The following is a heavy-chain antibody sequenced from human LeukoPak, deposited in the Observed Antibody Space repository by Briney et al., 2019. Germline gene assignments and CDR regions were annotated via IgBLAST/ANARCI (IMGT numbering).Heavy chain of an antibody. D-gene: IGHD1-14*01. V-gene: IGHV4-61*02. CDR3: ASGNSLHTFDI. CDR2: IYTSGST. J-gene: IGHJ3*02. Sequence: SQTLSLTCSVSGDSISSGSYYWSWIRQPAGKGLEWIGRIYTSGSTNYIPSLKSRLTISGDTSKTQFSLKLSSVTAADTAVYYCASGNSLHTFDIWGQGTMVTVSS. CDR1: GDSISSGSYY.